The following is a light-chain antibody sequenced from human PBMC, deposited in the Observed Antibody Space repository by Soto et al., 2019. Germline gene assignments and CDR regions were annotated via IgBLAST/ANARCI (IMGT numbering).Light chain of an antibody. CDR2: AAS. CDR1: QSISSY. Sequence: DLQMTQSPSSLSASVGDRVTITCRASQSISSYLNWYQQKPGKAPKLLIYAASSLQSGVPSKFSGSGSGTDFTLTISSLQPEDFATYYCQQYHNYPVTFGGGTKVEIK. CDR3: QQYHNYPVT. V-gene: IGKV1-39*01. J-gene: IGKJ4*01.